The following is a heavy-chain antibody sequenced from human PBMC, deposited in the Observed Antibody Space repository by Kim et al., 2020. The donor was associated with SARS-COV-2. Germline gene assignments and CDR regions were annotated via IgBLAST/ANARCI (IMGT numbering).Heavy chain of an antibody. Sequence: SETLSLTCVVSGDSISSSSCWSWVRQPPGKGLEWIGEVDHSGTTSYNVSLKNRVSILVDKSKNQFSLRLTSVSAADTTVYYCARGVSSAWTLRAWFDPWG. CDR1: GDSISSSSC. CDR3: ARGVSSAWTLRAWFDP. D-gene: IGHD3-22*01. J-gene: IGHJ5*02. V-gene: IGHV4-4*02. CDR2: VDHSGTT.